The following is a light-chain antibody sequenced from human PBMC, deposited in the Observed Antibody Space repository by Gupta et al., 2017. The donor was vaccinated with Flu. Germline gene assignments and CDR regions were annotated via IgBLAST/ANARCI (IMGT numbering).Light chain of an antibody. V-gene: IGLV2-14*01. CDR3: SSYTGSGTV. J-gene: IGLJ2*01. CDR1: SSDVGAYNY. CDR2: GVR. Sequence: QSALTQPASVPGSPGQSITLTCTGTSSDVGAYNYVSWYHQHPGDGHKLMIYGVRYRASGISNPFSCSKSGTTASLTIAGLQAGDEDDYYCSSYTGSGTVFGGGTKVAVL.